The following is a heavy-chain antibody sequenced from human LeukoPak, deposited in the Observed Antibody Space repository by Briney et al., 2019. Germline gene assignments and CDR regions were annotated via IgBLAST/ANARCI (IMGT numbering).Heavy chain of an antibody. CDR3: ARAYYYDSSGYYPGAFDI. V-gene: IGHV4-39*07. D-gene: IGHD3-22*01. J-gene: IGHJ3*02. CDR2: LYYSGSI. Sequence: SETLSLTCTVSGGSISTRTYSWGWIRQPPEKGLEWIGSLYYSGSIHSNPSLKSRVSISVDTSKNQFSLKLSSVTAADTAVYYCARAYYYDSSGYYPGAFDIWGQGTLVTVSS. CDR1: GGSISTRTYS.